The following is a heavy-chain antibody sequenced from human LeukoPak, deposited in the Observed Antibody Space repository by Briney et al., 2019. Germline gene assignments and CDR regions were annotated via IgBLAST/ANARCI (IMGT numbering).Heavy chain of an antibody. CDR2: INHSGST. J-gene: IGHJ3*02. CDR1: GGSFSGYY. Sequence: PSETLSLTCAVYGGSFSGYYWSWIRQPPGKGLEWIGEINHSGSTNYNPSLKSRVTISVDTSKNQFSLKLSSVTAADTAVYYCARVQSWIQLWSRGGAFDIWGQGTMVTVSS. CDR3: ARVQSWIQLWSRGGAFDI. V-gene: IGHV4-34*01. D-gene: IGHD5-18*01.